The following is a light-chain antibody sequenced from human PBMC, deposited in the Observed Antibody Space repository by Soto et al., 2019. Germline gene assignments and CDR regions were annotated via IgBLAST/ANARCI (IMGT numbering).Light chain of an antibody. CDR2: GAS. CDR1: QSVSSN. J-gene: IGKJ1*01. CDR3: QQYNNWPQT. Sequence: EIVMTQSPATLSVSPGERATLFCRASQSVSSNLAWYQQKPGQAPRPLMYGASTRATGVPARFSGSGSGTEFTLTISSLQSEDFAVCYCQQYNNWPQTFGQGTKVDIK. V-gene: IGKV3-15*01.